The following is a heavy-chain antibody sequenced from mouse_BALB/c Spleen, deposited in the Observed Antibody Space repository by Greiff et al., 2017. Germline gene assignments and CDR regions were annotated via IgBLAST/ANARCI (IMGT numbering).Heavy chain of an antibody. CDR3: AREDPFAY. CDR1: GFTFSSYG. V-gene: IGHV5-6-3*01. J-gene: IGHJ3*01. CDR2: INSNGGST. Sequence: EVQRVESGGGLVQPGGSLKLSCAASGFTFSSYGMSWVRQTPDKRLELVATINSNGGSTYYPDSVKGRFTISRDNAKNTLYLQMSSLKSEDTAMYYCAREDPFAYWGQGTLVTVSA.